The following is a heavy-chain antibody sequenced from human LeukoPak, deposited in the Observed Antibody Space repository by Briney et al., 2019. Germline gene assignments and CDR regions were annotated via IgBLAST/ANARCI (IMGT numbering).Heavy chain of an antibody. J-gene: IGHJ4*02. V-gene: IGHV4-59*01. D-gene: IGHD5-12*01. CDR3: ARARYSGYEGDFDY. Sequence: PSETLSLTCTVSGGSISSYYWSWIRQPPGKGLEWIGYIYYSGSTNYNPSLKSRVTISVDTSKNQFSLKLSSVTAADTAVYYCARARYSGYEGDFDYWGQGTLVTVSS. CDR2: IYYSGST. CDR1: GGSISSYY.